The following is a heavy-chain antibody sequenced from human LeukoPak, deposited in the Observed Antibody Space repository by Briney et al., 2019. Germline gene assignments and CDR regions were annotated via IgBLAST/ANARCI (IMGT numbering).Heavy chain of an antibody. Sequence: GGSLRLSCAASGFTFSSYSMNWVRQAPGKGLEWVSSISSSSSYIYYADSVKGRFTISRDNAKNSLYLQMNSLRAEDTAVYYCARSTNYGGNFDYWGQGTLATVSP. V-gene: IGHV3-21*01. J-gene: IGHJ4*02. D-gene: IGHD4-23*01. CDR2: ISSSSSYI. CDR1: GFTFSSYS. CDR3: ARSTNYGGNFDY.